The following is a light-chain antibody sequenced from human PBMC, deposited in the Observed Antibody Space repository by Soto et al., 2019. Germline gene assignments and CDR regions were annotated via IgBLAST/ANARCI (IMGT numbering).Light chain of an antibody. Sequence: EIVLTQSPGTLSLSPGERATLSCRASQSVTSSYLAWYQRKPGQALRLLIFSASTRSTGIPDRFSGSGSGTDFTLTISRLVPEDVALYYCQQYGSTPPTFGQGTKVEIK. J-gene: IGKJ2*01. CDR2: SAS. CDR1: QSVTSSY. CDR3: QQYGSTPPT. V-gene: IGKV3-20*01.